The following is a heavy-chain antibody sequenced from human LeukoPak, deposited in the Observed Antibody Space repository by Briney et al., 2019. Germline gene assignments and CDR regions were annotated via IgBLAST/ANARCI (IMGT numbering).Heavy chain of an antibody. CDR3: ARGYVSSINLYYYGMDV. CDR1: GGSISSYY. V-gene: IGHV4-4*07. CDR2: IYTSGST. Sequence: SETLSLTCTVSGGSISSYYWSWIRQPAGKGLEWIGRIYTSGSTNYNPSLKSRVTMSVDTSKSQFSLKLSSVTAADTAVYYCARGYVSSINLYYYGMDVWGQGTTVTVSS. D-gene: IGHD3-16*01. J-gene: IGHJ6*02.